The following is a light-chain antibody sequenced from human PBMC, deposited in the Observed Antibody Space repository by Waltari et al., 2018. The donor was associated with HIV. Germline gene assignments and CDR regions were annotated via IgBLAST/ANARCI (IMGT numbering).Light chain of an antibody. Sequence: EIQMTPSPATLSVSPGERATLSCRASQNVNKHLAWYQQKLGQPPRLLIYDIATRAPGIPARFSASWSGTEFTLTISSLQSEDCGVYYCQQYTYWPLTFGGGTKVEIQ. CDR2: DIA. CDR3: QQYTYWPLT. V-gene: IGKV3-15*01. J-gene: IGKJ4*01. CDR1: QNVNKH.